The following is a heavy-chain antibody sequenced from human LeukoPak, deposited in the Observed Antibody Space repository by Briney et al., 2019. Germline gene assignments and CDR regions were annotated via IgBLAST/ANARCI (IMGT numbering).Heavy chain of an antibody. CDR2: ISGSGGST. CDR1: GFTFSSYA. V-gene: IGHV3-23*01. D-gene: IGHD5-24*01. J-gene: IGHJ4*02. CDR3: AKDKERWLQFNYFDY. Sequence: GGSLRLSCAASGFTFSSYAMSWVRQAPGKGLEWVSAISGSGGSTYYADSVKGRFTISRDNSKNTLYLQMNSLRVEDTAVYYCAKDKERWLQFNYFDYWGQGTLVTVSS.